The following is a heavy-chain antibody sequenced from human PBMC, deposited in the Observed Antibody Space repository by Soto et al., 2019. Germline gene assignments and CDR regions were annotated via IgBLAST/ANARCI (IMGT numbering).Heavy chain of an antibody. Sequence: GGSLRLSCAASGFTFSDYYMSWIRQAPGKGLEWVSSITGSGRTTYSADSVKGRFTISRDNSRSTLYLQMVSLRADDTAVYYCVKDRPQYYGSGAYYTAGGDSWGQGTLVTVSS. CDR2: ITGSGRTT. D-gene: IGHD3-10*01. CDR1: GFTFSDYY. CDR3: VKDRPQYYGSGAYYTAGGDS. J-gene: IGHJ5*01. V-gene: IGHV3-11*01.